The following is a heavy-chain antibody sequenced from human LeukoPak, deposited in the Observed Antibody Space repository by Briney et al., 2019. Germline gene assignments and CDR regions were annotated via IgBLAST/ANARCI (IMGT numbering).Heavy chain of an antibody. V-gene: IGHV3-74*01. CDR1: GFTFSSYW. Sequence: GGSLRLSCAASGFTFSSYWMHWVRQAPGKGLVWVSRINSDGSSTSYADSVKGRFTVSRDNAKNALYLQMNSLRGEDTAVYYCARDDSTGYLYLDYWGQGSLVTVSS. CDR3: ARDDSTGYLYLDY. CDR2: INSDGSST. D-gene: IGHD3-22*01. J-gene: IGHJ4*02.